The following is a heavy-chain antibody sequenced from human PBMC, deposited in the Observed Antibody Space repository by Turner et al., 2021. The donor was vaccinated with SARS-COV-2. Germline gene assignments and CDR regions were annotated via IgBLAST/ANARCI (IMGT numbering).Heavy chain of an antibody. CDR2: IYSGGST. Sequence: EVQFLESGGGLVQPGGSLRLSCAASGFTVSSNYMSWVRQAPGKGLEWVSVIYSGGSTYYADSVKGRFTISRDNSKNTLYLQMNSLRAEDTAVYYCARDYGDYYFDYWGQGTLVTVSS. CDR3: ARDYGDYYFDY. D-gene: IGHD4-17*01. V-gene: IGHV3-53*01. CDR1: GFTVSSNY. J-gene: IGHJ4*02.